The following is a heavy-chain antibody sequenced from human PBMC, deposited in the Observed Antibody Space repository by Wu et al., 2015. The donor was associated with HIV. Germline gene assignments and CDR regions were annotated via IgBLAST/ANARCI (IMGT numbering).Heavy chain of an antibody. CDR2: INPLFGTT. CDR3: ARDLAFLYYDSSGYSKFDH. Sequence: QVHLVQFGGEVKKPGSSVKVTCKASGDGFTSYAVSWVRQAPGQGPEWMGGINPLFGTTKFAQKFQGRVTMTTNTSTSTAYMELRSLRSDDTAVYYCARDLAFLYYDSSGYSKFDHWGQGTLVTVSS. CDR1: GDGFTSYA. V-gene: IGHV1-69*05. D-gene: IGHD3-22*01. J-gene: IGHJ4*02.